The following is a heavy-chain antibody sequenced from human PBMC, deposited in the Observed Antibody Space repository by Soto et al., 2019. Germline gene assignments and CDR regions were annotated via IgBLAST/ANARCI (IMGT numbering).Heavy chain of an antibody. Sequence: QVQLVQSGAEVKRPGASVKVSCKASGYTFTNYDVAWVRQAPGQGLEWMGWIDPRSGGTVYEQKFQGRVTMTRDTSISTVYMDLSGLTSDDTALYYCATDDYGIFPYWGQGSLVTVSS. V-gene: IGHV1-2*02. J-gene: IGHJ4*02. CDR3: ATDDYGIFPY. CDR1: GYTFTNYD. CDR2: IDPRSGGT. D-gene: IGHD3-10*01.